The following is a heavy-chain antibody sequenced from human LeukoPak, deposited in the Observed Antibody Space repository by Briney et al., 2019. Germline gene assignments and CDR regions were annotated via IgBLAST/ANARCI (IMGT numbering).Heavy chain of an antibody. D-gene: IGHD3-22*01. CDR2: ISGSGGST. CDR1: VFTFSSYA. J-gene: IGHJ4*02. Sequence: GGSLRLSCAASVFTFSSYALSCVRQAPGKGLEWGSAISGSGGSTYYADSVKGRFTISRDISKNTMYLKMNSLRAEDTAVYYCAKDPRMYYYASSGYSDYWGQGTLVTVSS. V-gene: IGHV3-23*01. CDR3: AKDPRMYYYASSGYSDY.